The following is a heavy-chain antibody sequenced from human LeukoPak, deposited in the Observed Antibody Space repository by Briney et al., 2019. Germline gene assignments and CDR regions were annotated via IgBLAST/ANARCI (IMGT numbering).Heavy chain of an antibody. Sequence: SETLSLTCTVSGGSISTSNYYWGWIRQPPGKGLEWIGNIFYSGSTYYSPSLRSRVTISLDTSRNQFSLKLSSVTAADTAVYYCARRGSYCYYYYMDVWGKGTTVTVSS. CDR3: ARRGSYCYYYYMDV. CDR2: IFYSGST. D-gene: IGHD1-26*01. V-gene: IGHV4-39*07. J-gene: IGHJ6*03. CDR1: GGSISTSNYY.